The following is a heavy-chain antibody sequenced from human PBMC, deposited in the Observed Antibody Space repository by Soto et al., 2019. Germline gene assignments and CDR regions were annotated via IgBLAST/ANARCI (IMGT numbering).Heavy chain of an antibody. V-gene: IGHV3-21*01. J-gene: IGHJ6*02. CDR3: ARDLVRGSGSLGYYYYGMDV. D-gene: IGHD3-10*01. Sequence: GGSLRLSCAASGITFSSYSMNWVRQAPGKGLEWVSSISSSSSYIYYADSVKGRFTISRDNAKNSLYLQMNSLRAEDTAVYYCARDLVRGSGSLGYYYYGMDVWGQGTTATVSS. CDR1: GITFSSYS. CDR2: ISSSSSYI.